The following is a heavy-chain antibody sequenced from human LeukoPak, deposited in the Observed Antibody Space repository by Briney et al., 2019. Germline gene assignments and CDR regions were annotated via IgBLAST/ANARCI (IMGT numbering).Heavy chain of an antibody. D-gene: IGHD3-3*01. CDR3: ARGSPFDFWSRIQDY. Sequence: ASVKVSCKVSGYTFTTYGLSWVRQAPGQGLEWMGWISGHNGNTNYARKLQGRVTMTTDISTSTAYVELRSLRSEDTAVYYCARGSPFDFWSRIQDYGGQGTLVTVSS. J-gene: IGHJ4*02. V-gene: IGHV1-18*01. CDR2: ISGHNGNT. CDR1: GYTFTTYG.